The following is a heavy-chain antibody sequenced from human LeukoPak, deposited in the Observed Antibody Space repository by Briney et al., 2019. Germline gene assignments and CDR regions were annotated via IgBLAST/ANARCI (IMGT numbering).Heavy chain of an antibody. V-gene: IGHV3-7*01. Sequence: GGSLRLSCAGSGFTFSSYWMSWVGQAPGKGLEGVANIKQDGSEKYYVDSVKGRFTISRDNAKNSLYLQMNSLRAEDTAVYYCARAPRPPMIVDPYYFDYWGQGTLVTVSS. CDR1: GFTFSSYW. D-gene: IGHD3-22*01. J-gene: IGHJ4*02. CDR2: IKQDGSEK. CDR3: ARAPRPPMIVDPYYFDY.